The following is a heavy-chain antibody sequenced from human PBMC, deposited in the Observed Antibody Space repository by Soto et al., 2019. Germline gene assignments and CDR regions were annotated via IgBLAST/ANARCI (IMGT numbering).Heavy chain of an antibody. V-gene: IGHV3-30*18. CDR1: GFTFNIYG. J-gene: IGHJ4*02. Sequence: SPRVSCAAAGFTFNIYGIRCVLQAPDKGLEWVALISYDGSNQYDADSVKGRFNISRDNSKNTLFLGMNRLIAHDTTVYYCAKDKASGQGFFASWGKGSL. CDR3: AKDKASGQGFFAS. CDR2: ISYDGSNQ.